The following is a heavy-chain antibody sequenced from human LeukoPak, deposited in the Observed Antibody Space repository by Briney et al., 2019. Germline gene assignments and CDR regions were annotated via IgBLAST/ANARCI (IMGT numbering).Heavy chain of an antibody. CDR2: IYYSGST. Sequence: PSQTLSLTCTVSGGSISSGDYYWSWIRQPPGKGLEWIGYIYYSGSTYYNPSLKSRVTISVDTSKNQFSLMLSSVTAADTAVYYCAVRIIPGGYYFDYWGQGTLVTVSS. CDR1: GGSISSGDYY. V-gene: IGHV4-30-4*01. J-gene: IGHJ4*02. D-gene: IGHD3-16*01. CDR3: AVRIIPGGYYFDY.